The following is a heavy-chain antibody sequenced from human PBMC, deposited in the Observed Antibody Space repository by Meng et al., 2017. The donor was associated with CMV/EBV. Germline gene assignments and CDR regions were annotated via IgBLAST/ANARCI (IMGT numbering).Heavy chain of an antibody. D-gene: IGHD6-19*01. Sequence: ASVFTCSSSCMHWVRQAPGKGLVWVSRINSDGSSTSYADSVKGRFTISRDNAKNTLYLQMNSLRADDTAVYYCASPPGYSSGWYLNWGQGTLVTVSS. J-gene: IGHJ4*02. CDR3: ASPPGYSSGWYLN. CDR1: VFTCSSSC. V-gene: IGHV3-74*01. CDR2: INSDGSST.